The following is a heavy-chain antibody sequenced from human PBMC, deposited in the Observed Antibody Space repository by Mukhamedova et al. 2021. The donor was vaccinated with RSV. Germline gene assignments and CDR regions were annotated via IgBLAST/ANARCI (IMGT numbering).Heavy chain of an antibody. CDR2: IIPILGIA. Sequence: PGQGLEWMGGIIPILGIANYAQKFQGRVTITADESTSTAYMELSSLRSEDTAVYYCASFVESATPWKQYYFDYCGQ. D-gene: IGHD5-12*01. CDR3: ASFVESATPWKQYYFDY. V-gene: IGHV1-69*10. J-gene: IGHJ4*02.